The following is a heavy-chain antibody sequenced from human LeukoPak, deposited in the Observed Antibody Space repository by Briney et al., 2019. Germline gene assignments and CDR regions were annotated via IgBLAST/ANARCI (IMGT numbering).Heavy chain of an antibody. J-gene: IGHJ4*02. CDR1: GGSISSSSYY. CDR3: ARETNKPAYCGGDCPWDFDY. CDR2: IYYSGST. V-gene: IGHV4-39*07. D-gene: IGHD2-21*02. Sequence: PSETLSLTCTVSGGSISSSSYYWGWIRQPPGKGLEWIGSIYYSGSTYYNPSLKNRVTISVDTSKNQFSLKLSSVTAADTAVYYCARETNKPAYCGGDCPWDFDYWGQGTLVTVSS.